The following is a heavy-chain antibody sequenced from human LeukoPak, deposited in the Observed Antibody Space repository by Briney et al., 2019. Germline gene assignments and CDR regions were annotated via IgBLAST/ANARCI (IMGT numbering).Heavy chain of an antibody. CDR3: ARDKKNDFWSGRSDAFDI. V-gene: IGHV1-46*01. CDR1: GYTFTSYY. J-gene: IGHJ3*02. D-gene: IGHD3-3*01. CDR2: INTSGGST. Sequence: GASVKVSCKASGYTFTSYYMHWVRQAPGQGLEWMGIINTSGGSTSYAQKFQGRVTMTRDTSTSTVYMELSSLRSEDTAVYYCARDKKNDFWSGRSDAFDIWGQGTMVTVSS.